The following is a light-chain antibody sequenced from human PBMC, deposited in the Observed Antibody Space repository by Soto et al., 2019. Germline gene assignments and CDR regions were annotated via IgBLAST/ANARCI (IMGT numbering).Light chain of an antibody. CDR3: QDYDNWRLS. CDR2: GAS. Sequence: EIVMTQSPATLSVSPGDRATLSCRASQSVSSIAWYQQKPGQPPRLLIYGASRRATNIPARFSGGGSDTEFTVTISTLQSEDLAVYYCQDYDNWRLSFGGGTTVEIK. J-gene: IGKJ4*01. CDR1: QSVSS. V-gene: IGKV3-15*01.